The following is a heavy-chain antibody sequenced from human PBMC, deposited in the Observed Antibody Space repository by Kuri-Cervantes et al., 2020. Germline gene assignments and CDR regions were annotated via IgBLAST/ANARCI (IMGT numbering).Heavy chain of an antibody. V-gene: IGHV3-30*03. CDR2: ISYDGSNK. J-gene: IGHJ4*02. CDR1: GFTFSSYG. D-gene: IGHD6-13*01. Sequence: GGSLRLSCAASGFTFSSYGMHWVRQAPGKGLEWVAVISYDGSNKYYADSVKGRFTISRDNSKNTLYLQMNSLRDEDTAVYYCARDGGIAAAGTLVDWGQGTLVTVSS. CDR3: ARDGGIAAAGTLVD.